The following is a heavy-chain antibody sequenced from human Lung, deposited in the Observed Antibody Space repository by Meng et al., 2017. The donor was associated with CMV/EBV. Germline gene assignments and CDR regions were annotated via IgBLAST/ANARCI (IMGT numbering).Heavy chain of an antibody. CDR1: GFTFSSYA. V-gene: IGHV3-30-3*01. D-gene: IGHD6-13*01. Sequence: GESLKISCAASGFTFSSYAMHWVRQAPGKGLEWVAVISYDGSNKYYADSVKGRFTISRDNSKNTLYLQMNSLRAEDTAVYYCARPQNPNGYSSSWYWFDPWGQGTXVXVSS. CDR2: ISYDGSNK. CDR3: ARPQNPNGYSSSWYWFDP. J-gene: IGHJ5*02.